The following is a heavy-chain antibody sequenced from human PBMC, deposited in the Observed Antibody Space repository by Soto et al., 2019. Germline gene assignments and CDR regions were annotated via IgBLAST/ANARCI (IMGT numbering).Heavy chain of an antibody. Sequence: QVQLQESGPGLVKPSETLSLTCTVSGGSISSYYWSWIRQPPGKGLEWIGYIYYSGSTNYNPSLKSRVTISVDTSKNQFSLKLSSVTAADTAVYYCARTRIVGDNRWFDPWGQGTLVTVSS. CDR2: IYYSGST. CDR3: ARTRIVGDNRWFDP. J-gene: IGHJ5*02. D-gene: IGHD1-26*01. V-gene: IGHV4-59*01. CDR1: GGSISSYY.